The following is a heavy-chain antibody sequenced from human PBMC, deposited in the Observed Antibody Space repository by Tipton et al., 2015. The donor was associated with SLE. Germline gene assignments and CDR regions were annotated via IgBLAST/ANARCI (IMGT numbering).Heavy chain of an antibody. CDR3: AASDDAFDI. J-gene: IGHJ3*02. V-gene: IGHV4-61*08. Sequence: TLSLTCTVSGGSVGSDGYCWSWIRQPPGKGLEWIGYIYYSGSTNYNPSLKSRVTISVDTSKNQFSLRLSSVTAADTAVYYCAASDDAFDIWGQGTMVTVSS. D-gene: IGHD2-21*02. CDR1: GGSVGSDGYC. CDR2: IYYSGST.